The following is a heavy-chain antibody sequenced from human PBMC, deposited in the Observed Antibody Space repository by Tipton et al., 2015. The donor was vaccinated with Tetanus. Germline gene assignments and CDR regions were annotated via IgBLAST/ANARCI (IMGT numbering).Heavy chain of an antibody. Sequence: LVKPTQTLSLTCTVSGGSISSGGYYWSWIRQHPGKGLEWIGDICYSGSTYYNPSLKSRVPISVDTSKNQFSLKLNSVTAADTAVYYCARDQARGARGWNYFDYWGQGTLVTVSS. V-gene: IGHV4-31*03. CDR2: ICYSGST. CDR1: GGSISSGGYY. D-gene: IGHD1-26*01. CDR3: ARDQARGARGWNYFDY. J-gene: IGHJ4*02.